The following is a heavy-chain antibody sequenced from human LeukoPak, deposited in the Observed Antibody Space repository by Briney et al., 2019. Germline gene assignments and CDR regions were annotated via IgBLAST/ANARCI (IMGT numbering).Heavy chain of an antibody. D-gene: IGHD4-23*01. J-gene: IGHJ4*02. CDR2: ISGSGGST. CDR1: GFTFSSYA. CDR3: AKDRERTVAEPSDY. V-gene: IGHV3-23*01. Sequence: PGGSLRLSCAASGFTFSSYAMSWVRQAPGKGLEWVSAISGSGGSTYYADSVKGRFTVSRDNSKNTLYLQMNSLRAEDTAVYYCAKDRERTVAEPSDYWGQGTLVTVPS.